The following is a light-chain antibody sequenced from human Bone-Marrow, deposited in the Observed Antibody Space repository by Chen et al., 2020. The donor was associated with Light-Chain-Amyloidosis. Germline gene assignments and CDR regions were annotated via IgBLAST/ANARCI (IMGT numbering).Light chain of an antibody. V-gene: IGLV2-14*03. CDR3: SSSTSSSAPVV. CDR1: NSDVGGYDY. CDR2: DVR. J-gene: IGLJ2*01. Sequence: QSALTQPASVSASPGQSITIYCTGSNSDVGGYDYVSWYQQHPGKAPKLLIYDVRIRPSGVSNRFSGSKSGNTASLAISGLLTEDEAAYYCSSSTSSSAPVVFGGGTKLTVL.